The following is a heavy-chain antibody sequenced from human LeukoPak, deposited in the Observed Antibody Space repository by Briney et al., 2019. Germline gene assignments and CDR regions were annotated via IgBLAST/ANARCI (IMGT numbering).Heavy chain of an antibody. CDR2: INHSGST. D-gene: IGHD1-26*01. Sequence: PSEALALTCAVYGGSFSGYCWNWVRQPPGKGLEWIGEINHSGSTNYNPSLKSRVTRSVDTYKIQFSLKLSSVPAADTAVYYCARGPEGELHYFVYWGQGTLVTDSS. CDR1: GGSFSGYC. V-gene: IGHV4-34*01. J-gene: IGHJ4*02. CDR3: ARGPEGELHYFVY.